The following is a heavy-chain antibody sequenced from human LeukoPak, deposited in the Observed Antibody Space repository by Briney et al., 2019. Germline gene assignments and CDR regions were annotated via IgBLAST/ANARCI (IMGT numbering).Heavy chain of an antibody. D-gene: IGHD4-11*01. V-gene: IGHV4-59*01. Sequence: SETLSLTCTVSGGSISSYYWSWIRQPPGKGLEWIGYIYYSGSTTYNPSLKSRVTISVDTSKNQFSLKLSSVTAADTAVYYCARGPTTVTRAFDYWGQGTLVTVSS. J-gene: IGHJ4*02. CDR1: GGSISSYY. CDR3: ARGPTTVTRAFDY. CDR2: IYYSGST.